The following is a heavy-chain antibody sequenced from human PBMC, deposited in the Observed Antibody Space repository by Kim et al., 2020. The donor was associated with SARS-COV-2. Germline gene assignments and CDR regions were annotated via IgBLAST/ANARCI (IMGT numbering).Heavy chain of an antibody. CDR1: GYTFSKYV. CDR2: INTKTGNP. V-gene: IGHV7-4-1*02. J-gene: IGHJ5*02. CDR3: AIAPVAYCGGACYVWFDP. D-gene: IGHD2-21*02. Sequence: ASVKVSCKASGYTFSKYVMSWVRQAPGQGLEWLGWINTKTGNPKYAQGFTGRFVFSLDTSVSTAYLQISDLKPEDTGVYYCAIAPVAYCGGACYVWFDPWGQGTLVTVSS.